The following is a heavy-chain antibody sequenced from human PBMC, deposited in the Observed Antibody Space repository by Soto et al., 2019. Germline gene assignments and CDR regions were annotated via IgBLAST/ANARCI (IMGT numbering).Heavy chain of an antibody. CDR1: GGTFSSYT. Sequence: GASVKVSCKASGGTFSSYTISWVRQAPGQGLEWMGRIIPILGIANYAQKLQGRVTMTTDTSTSTAYMELRSLRSDDTAVYYCARDHHGDYSSDYWGQGTLVTVSS. V-gene: IGHV1-69*04. CDR3: ARDHHGDYSSDY. CDR2: IIPILGIA. J-gene: IGHJ4*02. D-gene: IGHD2-21*02.